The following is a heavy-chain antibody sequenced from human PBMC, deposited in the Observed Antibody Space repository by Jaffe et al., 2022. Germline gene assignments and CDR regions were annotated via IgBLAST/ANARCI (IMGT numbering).Heavy chain of an antibody. V-gene: IGHV1-46*01. CDR3: ARDRRLWDIVVVVAAGRPYYMDV. D-gene: IGHD2-15*01. CDR2: INPSGGST. J-gene: IGHJ6*03. CDR1: GYTFTSYY. Sequence: QVQLVQSGAEVKKPGASVKVSCKASGYTFTSYYMHWVRQAPGQGLEWMGIINPSGGSTSYAQKFQGRVTMTRDTSTSTVYMELSSLRSEDTAVYYCARDRRLWDIVVVVAAGRPYYMDVWGKGTTVTVSS.